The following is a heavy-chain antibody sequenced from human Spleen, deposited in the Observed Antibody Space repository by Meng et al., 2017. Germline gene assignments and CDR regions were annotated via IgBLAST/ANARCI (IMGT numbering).Heavy chain of an antibody. V-gene: IGHV1-18*01. Sequence: ASVKVSCKASGYTFTSYGISWVRQAPGQGLEWMGWISAYNGNTNYAQKFQGRVTMTRDTSISTAYMELSRLRSDDTAVYYCARGMTTVIHYYYYGMDVWGQGTTVTVSS. J-gene: IGHJ6*02. D-gene: IGHD4-11*01. CDR3: ARGMTTVIHYYYYGMDV. CDR2: ISAYNGNT. CDR1: GYTFTSYG.